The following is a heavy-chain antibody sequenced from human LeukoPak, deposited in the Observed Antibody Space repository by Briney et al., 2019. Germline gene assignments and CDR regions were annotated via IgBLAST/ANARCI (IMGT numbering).Heavy chain of an antibody. CDR2: IKQDGSEK. Sequence: GGSLRLSCAASGFTFSSYWMSWVRQAPGRGLEWVANIKQDGSEKYYVDSVKGRFTISRDNAKNSLYLQMNSLRAEDTAVYYCARDRVGASYYFDYWGQETLVTVSS. CDR1: GFTFSSYW. J-gene: IGHJ4*02. V-gene: IGHV3-7*01. D-gene: IGHD1-26*01. CDR3: ARDRVGASYYFDY.